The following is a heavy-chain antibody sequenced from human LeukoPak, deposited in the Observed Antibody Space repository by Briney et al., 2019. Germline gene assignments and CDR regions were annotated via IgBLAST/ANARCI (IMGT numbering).Heavy chain of an antibody. CDR2: ISAYNGNT. Sequence: ASVKVSCKASGYTFTSYGISWVRQAPGQGLEWMGWISAYNGNTIYAQKFQGRVTMTEDTSTDTAYMALSSLRSEDTAVYYCATCRGRAYYDILTGYYTWGQGTLVTVPS. CDR3: ATCRGRAYYDILTGYYT. D-gene: IGHD3-9*01. CDR1: GYTFTSYG. V-gene: IGHV1-18*01. J-gene: IGHJ4*02.